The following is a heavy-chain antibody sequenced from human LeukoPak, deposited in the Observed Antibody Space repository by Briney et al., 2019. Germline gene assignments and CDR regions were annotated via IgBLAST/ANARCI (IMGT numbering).Heavy chain of an antibody. D-gene: IGHD2-15*01. Sequence: PGRSLRLSCAASGFTFSSYGMHWVRQAPGKGLEWVAVISYDGSNKYYPDSVKGRFTISRDNSKNTLYLQMSSLRAEDTAVYYCAKDRGYCSGGSCCWGFYFDYWGQGTLVTVSS. J-gene: IGHJ4*02. CDR2: ISYDGSNK. CDR1: GFTFSSYG. CDR3: AKDRGYCSGGSCCWGFYFDY. V-gene: IGHV3-30*18.